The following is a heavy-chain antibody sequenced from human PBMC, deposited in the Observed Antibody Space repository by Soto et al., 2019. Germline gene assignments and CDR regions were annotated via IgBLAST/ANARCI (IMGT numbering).Heavy chain of an antibody. CDR1: GFTFSSYA. J-gene: IGHJ6*02. CDR2: ISCDGNNK. CDR3: ARAGCDGGSCYTLVGLRYGMDV. V-gene: IGHV3-30-3*01. D-gene: IGHD2-15*01. Sequence: QVQLVESGGDVVQPGRSLRLSCAASGFTFSSYAMYWVRQAPGEGLEWVAVISCDGNNKYYADSVKGRFTISRDNSKNTLYLQMNSLRAEDTAVYYCARAGCDGGSCYTLVGLRYGMDVWGQGTTVTVSS.